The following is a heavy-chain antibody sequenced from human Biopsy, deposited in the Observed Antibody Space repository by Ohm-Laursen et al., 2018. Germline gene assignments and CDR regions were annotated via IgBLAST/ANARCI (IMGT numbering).Heavy chain of an antibody. Sequence: SLRLSCSASGSTFNNYGMQWVRQAPGKGLEWVAFIFYDGSNTYYADSVKGRFTISRDNSRDTLYLQMSSLRAEDTAVYYCAKDRYNYTPIGGFSMDVWGQGTTVTVSS. CDR3: AKDRYNYTPIGGFSMDV. D-gene: IGHD5-18*01. V-gene: IGHV3-30*18. CDR1: GSTFNNYG. J-gene: IGHJ6*02. CDR2: IFYDGSNT.